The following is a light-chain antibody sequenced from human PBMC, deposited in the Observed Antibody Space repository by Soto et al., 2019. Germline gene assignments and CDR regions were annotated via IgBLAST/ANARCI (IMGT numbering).Light chain of an antibody. CDR2: AAS. CDR3: LPLNSYSPT. CDR1: QGISSY. J-gene: IGKJ1*01. V-gene: IGKV1-9*01. Sequence: DIQFTQSPSFLSASVGDRVTITCRASQGISSYLAWNQEKPGKAPKLLIYAASTLQSGVPSRFSGSGSGTEFDPTILIRQPGDFATYYFLPLNSYSPTCGKGTKGEIK.